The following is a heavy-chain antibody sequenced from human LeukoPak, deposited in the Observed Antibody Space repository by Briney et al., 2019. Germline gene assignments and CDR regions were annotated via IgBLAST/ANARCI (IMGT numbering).Heavy chain of an antibody. D-gene: IGHD2-21*02. CDR3: VRTDCGGDCYSRY. CDR1: GFTFSRYG. V-gene: IGHV3-64D*06. J-gene: IGHJ4*02. Sequence: GGSLRLSCPASGFTFSRYGVHWVRQGPGKGLEYVSAINYNGDSTYYADSVKGRFTISRDNSNNTLFLQMSSLRPEDTAVYYCVRTDCGGDCYSRYWGRGTLVIVSS. CDR2: INYNGDST.